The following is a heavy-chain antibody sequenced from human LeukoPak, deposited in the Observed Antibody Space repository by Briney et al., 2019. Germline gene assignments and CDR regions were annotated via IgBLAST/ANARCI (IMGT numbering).Heavy chain of an antibody. V-gene: IGHV3-64D*09. CDR2: ISSNGGST. CDR1: GFTFSSYA. Sequence: GGSLRLSCSASGFTFSSYAMHWVRQAPGKGLECVSAISSNGGSTYYADSVKGRFTISRDNSKNTLYLQMSSLRAEDTAVYYCVKPTTGTTYYFDYWGQGTLVTVSS. D-gene: IGHD1-1*01. CDR3: VKPTTGTTYYFDY. J-gene: IGHJ4*02.